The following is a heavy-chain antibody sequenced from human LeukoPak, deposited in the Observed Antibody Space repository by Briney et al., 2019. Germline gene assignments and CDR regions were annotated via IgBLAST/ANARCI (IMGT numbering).Heavy chain of an antibody. CDR3: AGDHGSSGYLY. Sequence: SETLSLTCAFYGGSFSGYYWSWIRQPPGKGLEWIGDINPGGSTNYNPSLKSRVIVSVDTSKNQLSLKLTSVTAADTAVNYCAGDHGSSGYLYWGQGILVTVSP. D-gene: IGHD3-22*01. J-gene: IGHJ4*02. CDR2: INPGGST. CDR1: GGSFSGYY. V-gene: IGHV4-34*01.